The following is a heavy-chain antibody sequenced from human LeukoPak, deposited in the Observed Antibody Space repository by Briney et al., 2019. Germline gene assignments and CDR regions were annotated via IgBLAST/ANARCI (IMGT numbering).Heavy chain of an antibody. J-gene: IGHJ3*02. V-gene: IGHV4-59*01. CDR2: IYYSGST. Sequence: SETLSLTSTVSGGSISSYYWSWIRQPPGKGLEWIGYIYYSGSTNYNPSLKSRVTISVDTSKNQFSLKLSSVTAADTAVYYCARLANYDFWSGYANDAFDIWGQGTMVTVSS. D-gene: IGHD3-3*01. CDR1: GGSISSYY. CDR3: ARLANYDFWSGYANDAFDI.